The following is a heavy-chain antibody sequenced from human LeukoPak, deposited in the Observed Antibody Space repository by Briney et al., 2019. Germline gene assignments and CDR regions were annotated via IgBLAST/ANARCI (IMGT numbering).Heavy chain of an antibody. Sequence: SETLSLTCTVSGGSISSSSYYWGWIRQPPGKGLEWIGSIYYSGSTYYNPSLKSRVTISVDTSKIQFSLKLSSVTAADTAVYYCASHSSGRSWFDPWGQGTLVTVSS. J-gene: IGHJ5*02. CDR3: ASHSSGRSWFDP. CDR1: GGSISSSSYY. V-gene: IGHV4-39*01. CDR2: IYYSGST. D-gene: IGHD6-19*01.